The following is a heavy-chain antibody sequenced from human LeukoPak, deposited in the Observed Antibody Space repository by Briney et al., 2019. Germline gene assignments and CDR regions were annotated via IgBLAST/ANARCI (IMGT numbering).Heavy chain of an antibody. CDR2: INPYSGST. J-gene: IGHJ4*02. Sequence: ASVKVSFKASGYTFTDYYIHWVRQAPGQGLEWMGWINPYSGSTHFAPNFQGRVTMTRDTSISTAYMELSGLTPDDTAVYYCARDHIALVGTYFDYWGQGTLVTVSS. CDR1: GYTFTDYY. D-gene: IGHD6-19*01. CDR3: ARDHIALVGTYFDY. V-gene: IGHV1-2*02.